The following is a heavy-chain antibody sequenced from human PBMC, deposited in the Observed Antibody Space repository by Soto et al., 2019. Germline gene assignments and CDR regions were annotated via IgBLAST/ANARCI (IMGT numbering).Heavy chain of an antibody. CDR1: GGSISSYY. CDR3: ARDRSKWYLDV. Sequence: PSETLSLTCTVPGGSISSYYWSWIRQPPGKGLEWIGYIYYSGSTNYNPSLKSRVTISVDTSKNQFSLKLSSVTAADTAVYYCARDRSKWYLDVWGQGTTVTVSS. J-gene: IGHJ6*02. D-gene: IGHD2-2*01. CDR2: IYYSGST. V-gene: IGHV4-59*01.